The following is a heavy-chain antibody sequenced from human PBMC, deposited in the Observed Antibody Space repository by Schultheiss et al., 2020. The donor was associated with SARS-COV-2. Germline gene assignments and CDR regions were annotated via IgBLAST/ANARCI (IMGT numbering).Heavy chain of an antibody. CDR1: GFTFSNAW. CDR2: IWYDGSNK. Sequence: GESLKISCAASGFTFSNAWMSWVRQAPGKGLEWVAVIWYDGSNKYYADSVKGRFTISRDNSKNTLYLQMNSLRAEDTAVYYCARDSTMVRGSGPTEQQGFDYWGQGTLVTVSS. J-gene: IGHJ4*02. V-gene: IGHV3-33*08. CDR3: ARDSTMVRGSGPTEQQGFDY. D-gene: IGHD3-10*01.